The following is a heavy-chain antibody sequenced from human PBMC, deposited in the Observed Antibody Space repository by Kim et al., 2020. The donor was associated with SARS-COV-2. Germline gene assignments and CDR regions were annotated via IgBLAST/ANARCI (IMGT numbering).Heavy chain of an antibody. Sequence: DSMKVRTTIAGDNTKNSLYLQMNGLRAEDTAVYYCAAEVTPVVGAQLSDYWGQGTLVTVSS. CDR3: AAEVTPVVGAQLSDY. D-gene: IGHD1-26*01. J-gene: IGHJ4*02. V-gene: IGHV3-21*01.